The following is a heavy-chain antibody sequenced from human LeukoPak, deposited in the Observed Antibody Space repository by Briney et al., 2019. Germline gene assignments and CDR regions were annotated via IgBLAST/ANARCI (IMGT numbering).Heavy chain of an antibody. J-gene: IGHJ4*02. V-gene: IGHV3-7*01. CDR3: ARDRESESDSEGDY. CDR2: IKQGGSEI. CDR1: GFTFSRFW. D-gene: IGHD4-11*01. Sequence: GGSLRLSCSASGFTFSRFWMSWVRQASGKGLEYVALIKQGGSEIYHMDSVKGRFTISRGDATNSLYLQMNSLRVEDTALYYCARDRESESDSEGDYWGQGTLVTVSS.